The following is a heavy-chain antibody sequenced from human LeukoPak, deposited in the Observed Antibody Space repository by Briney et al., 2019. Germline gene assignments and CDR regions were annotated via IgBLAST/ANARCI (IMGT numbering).Heavy chain of an antibody. Sequence: ASVKVSCKASGYTFTGYYMHWVRQAPGQGLEWMGWINPNGGGTNYAQKFQGRVTMTRDTSISTAYMELSRLRSDDTAVYYCASESNYCSGGSCYSGWFDPWGQGTLVTVSS. CDR2: INPNGGGT. V-gene: IGHV1-2*02. D-gene: IGHD2-15*01. CDR1: GYTFTGYY. CDR3: ASESNYCSGGSCYSGWFDP. J-gene: IGHJ5*02.